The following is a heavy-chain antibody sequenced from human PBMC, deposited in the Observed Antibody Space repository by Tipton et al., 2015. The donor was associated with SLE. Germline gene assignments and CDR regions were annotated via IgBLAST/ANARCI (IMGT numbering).Heavy chain of an antibody. V-gene: IGHV4-34*01. Sequence: TLSLTCAVYGGSFSGYHWTWIRQPPGQGLEWIGEIADTGSPNYNPSLKSRGTISVDTSKNQFSLKLRSVTAADTAVYYCAGAWQGYCSGGTCYVLDYWGQGTLVTVSS. D-gene: IGHD2-15*01. CDR3: AGAWQGYCSGGTCYVLDY. CDR2: IADTGSP. J-gene: IGHJ4*02. CDR1: GGSFSGYH.